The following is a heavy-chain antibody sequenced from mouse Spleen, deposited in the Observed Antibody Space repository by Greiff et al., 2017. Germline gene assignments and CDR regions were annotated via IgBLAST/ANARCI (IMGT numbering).Heavy chain of an antibody. V-gene: IGHV3-6*01. CDR1: GYSITSGYY. CDR3: ASDGYYPWDY. J-gene: IGHJ4*01. D-gene: IGHD2-3*01. CDR2: ISYDGSN. Sequence: EVKLQESGPGLVKPSQSLSLTCSVTGYSITSGYYWNWIRQFPGNKLEWMGYISYDGSNNYNPSLKNRISITRDTSKNQFFLKLNSVTTEDTATYYCASDGYYPWDYWGQGTSVTVSS.